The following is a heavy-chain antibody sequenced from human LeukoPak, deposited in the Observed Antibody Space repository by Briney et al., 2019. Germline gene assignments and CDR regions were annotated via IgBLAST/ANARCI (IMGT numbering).Heavy chain of an antibody. V-gene: IGHV3-48*01. CDR3: AKEGEDTGY. CDR1: GFTFSSYS. CDR2: ISSSTSTI. Sequence: GGSLRLSCAASGFTFSSYSMNWVRQAPGKGLEWVSYISSSTSTIYYADSVKGRFTISRDNAKNSLYLQMNSLRAEDTAVYYCAKEGEDTGYWGQGTLVTVSS. D-gene: IGHD5-18*01. J-gene: IGHJ4*02.